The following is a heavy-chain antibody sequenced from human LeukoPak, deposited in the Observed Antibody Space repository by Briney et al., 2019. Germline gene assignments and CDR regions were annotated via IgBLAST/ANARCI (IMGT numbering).Heavy chain of an antibody. CDR2: IYYSGRT. J-gene: IGHJ1*01. Sequence: PSETLSLTCTVSGGTITSHYWSWIRQPPGKGLEWIGYIYYSGRTKYNPSFKSGVTISVDTSKNQFSLKLSSVTAADTAVYYCSTNQWGCSSTSCDANSGYAFEHWGQGTLVTVSS. V-gene: IGHV4-59*11. CDR3: STNQWGCSSTSCDANSGYAFEH. D-gene: IGHD2-2*01. CDR1: GGTITSHY.